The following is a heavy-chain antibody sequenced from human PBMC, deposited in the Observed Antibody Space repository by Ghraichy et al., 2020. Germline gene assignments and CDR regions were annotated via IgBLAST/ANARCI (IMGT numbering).Heavy chain of an antibody. J-gene: IGHJ6*02. CDR3: ARDLSSPYYGIDV. CDR2: ISSSSSTI. V-gene: IGHV3-48*02. Sequence: GESLNISCAGSGFTFNRHDMVWVRQAPGKGLEWVSYISSSSSTIFYADSVKGRFTISRDNAKNSVYLQMNSLRDDDTALYYCARDLSSPYYGIDVWGQGTTVTVSS. CDR1: GFTFNRHD.